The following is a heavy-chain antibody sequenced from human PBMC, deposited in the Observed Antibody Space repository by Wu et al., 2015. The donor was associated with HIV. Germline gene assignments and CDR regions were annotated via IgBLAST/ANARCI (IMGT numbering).Heavy chain of an antibody. J-gene: IGHJ3*02. Sequence: QVQLVQSGAEVKKPGASVKVSCKASGYTFTSYYMHWVRQAPGQGLEWMGIINPSGGSTSYAQKFQGRVTMTRDTSTSTVYMELSSLRSEDTAVYYCARNGEWGVTNSPHSAFDIWGQGTMVTVSS. D-gene: IGHD3-10*01. CDR3: ARNGEWGVTNSPHSAFDI. CDR1: GYTFTSYY. V-gene: IGHV1-46*01. CDR2: INPSGGST.